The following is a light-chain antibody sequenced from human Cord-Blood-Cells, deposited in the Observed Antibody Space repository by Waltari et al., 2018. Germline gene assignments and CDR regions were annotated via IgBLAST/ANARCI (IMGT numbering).Light chain of an antibody. CDR2: DVS. CDR3: SSYTSSSTYV. V-gene: IGLV2-14*01. J-gene: IGLJ1*01. Sequence: QSALTQPASVYGSPGQSITISCTGTSRDVGGYNYVSWYQQHPGKAPKLMIYDVSNRPSGVSNRFSGSKSGNTASLTISGLQAEDEADYYCSSYTSSSTYVFGTGTKVTVL. CDR1: SRDVGGYNY.